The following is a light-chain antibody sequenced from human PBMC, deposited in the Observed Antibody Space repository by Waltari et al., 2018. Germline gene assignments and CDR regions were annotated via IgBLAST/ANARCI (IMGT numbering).Light chain of an antibody. V-gene: IGLV2-11*01. CDR2: DVI. Sequence: QSALTQPRPVSGSPGQSATIPCTGTSRDVGAYNYVSWYQQHPGKAPKLMIYDVIKRPSGVPDRFSGSNSGNTAYLTISGLQAEDEADYCCCSYAGSYTWVFGGGTQLTVL. CDR3: CSYAGSYTWV. CDR1: SRDVGAYNY. J-gene: IGLJ3*02.